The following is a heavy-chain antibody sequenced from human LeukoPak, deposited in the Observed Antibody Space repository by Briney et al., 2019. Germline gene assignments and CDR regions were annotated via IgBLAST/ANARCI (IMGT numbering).Heavy chain of an antibody. CDR3: AKDATASPYFHWFDN. Sequence: GGSLRLSCATSGFNVSRNYMTWVRQAPGKGLEWVSVIHSDGSTYYADSVKGRFTISRDNSKNTLYLQMNSLRAEDTAVYYCAKDATASPYFHWFDNWGQGTQVIVSS. CDR1: GFNVSRNY. D-gene: IGHD3-9*01. J-gene: IGHJ4*02. V-gene: IGHV3-53*01. CDR2: IHSDGST.